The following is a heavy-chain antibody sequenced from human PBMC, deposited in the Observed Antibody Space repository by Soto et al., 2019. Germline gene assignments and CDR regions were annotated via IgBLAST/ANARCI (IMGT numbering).Heavy chain of an antibody. CDR2: IYYSGST. J-gene: IGHJ4*02. Sequence: PSETLSLTCTVSGGSISSYYWSWIRQPPGKGLEWIGYIYYSGSTNYNPSLKSRVTISVDTSKNQFSLKLSSVTAADTAVYYCARQLYGDYPTILDYWGQGTLVTVSS. D-gene: IGHD4-17*01. CDR3: ARQLYGDYPTILDY. V-gene: IGHV4-59*08. CDR1: GGSISSYY.